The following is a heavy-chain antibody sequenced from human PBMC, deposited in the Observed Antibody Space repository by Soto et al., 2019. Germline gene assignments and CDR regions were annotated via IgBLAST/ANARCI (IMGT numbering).Heavy chain of an antibody. J-gene: IGHJ6*02. CDR3: AREVVAVAGTVYYGMDV. V-gene: IGHV1-69*13. Sequence: SVKVSCKASGGTFSSYAISWVRQAPGQGLEWMGGIIPIFGTANYAQKFQGRVTITADESTSTAYMELSSLRSEDTAVYYCAREVVAVAGTVYYGMDVWGQGTTVTVSS. CDR2: IIPIFGTA. CDR1: GGTFSSYA. D-gene: IGHD6-19*01.